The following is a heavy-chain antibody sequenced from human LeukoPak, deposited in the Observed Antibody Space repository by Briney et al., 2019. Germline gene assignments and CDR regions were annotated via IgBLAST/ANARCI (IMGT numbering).Heavy chain of an antibody. CDR2: IYYSGST. CDR3: ARAGGAVAGTWFDP. CDR1: GGSISSGDYY. D-gene: IGHD6-19*01. Sequence: PSETLSLTCTVSGGSISSGDYYWSWIRQPPGKGLEWIGYIYYSGSTYYNPSLKSRVTISVDTSKNQFSLKLSSVTAADTAVYYCARAGGAVAGTWFDPWGQGTLVTVSS. J-gene: IGHJ5*02. V-gene: IGHV4-30-4*01.